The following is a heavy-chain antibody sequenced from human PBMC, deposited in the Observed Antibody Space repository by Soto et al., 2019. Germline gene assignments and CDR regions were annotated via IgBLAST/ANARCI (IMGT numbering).Heavy chain of an antibody. Sequence: SETLSLTCAVSGYSISSGYYWTWIRQRPGKGLEWIGAIHSIGTTDYTPALKRRVTMSRDRSKNQYSLRVTSVTAADTAAYYCASTYGDYPYWGQGTLVTVSS. D-gene: IGHD4-17*01. J-gene: IGHJ4*02. CDR1: GYSISSGYY. CDR3: ASTYGDYPY. CDR2: IHSIGTT. V-gene: IGHV4-31*11.